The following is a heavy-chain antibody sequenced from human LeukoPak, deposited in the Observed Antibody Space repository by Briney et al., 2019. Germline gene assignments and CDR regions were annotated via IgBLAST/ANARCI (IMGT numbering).Heavy chain of an antibody. Sequence: GASVKVSCKASGYTFTSYDINWVRQATGQGLEWMGWMNPHSGKTGYAQNFQGRVTMTRDTSISTAYMELSSLRSEDTAVYYCARLSSHYGDYKVDPWGQGTLVTVSS. V-gene: IGHV1-8*02. J-gene: IGHJ5*02. CDR3: ARLSSHYGDYKVDP. CDR2: MNPHSGKT. D-gene: IGHD4-17*01. CDR1: GYTFTSYD.